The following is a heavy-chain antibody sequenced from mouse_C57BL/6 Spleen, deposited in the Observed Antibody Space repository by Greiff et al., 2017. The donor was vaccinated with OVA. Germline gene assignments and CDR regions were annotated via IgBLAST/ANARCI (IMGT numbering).Heavy chain of an antibody. CDR1: GYTFTSYW. J-gene: IGHJ4*01. V-gene: IGHV1-55*01. CDR3: ARSLIYYDYDGYAMDY. D-gene: IGHD2-4*01. Sequence: QVQLQQSGAELVKPGASVKMSCKASGYTFTSYWITWVKQRPGQGLEWIGDIYPGSGSTNYNEKFKSKATLTVDTSSSTAYMQLSSLTSEDSAVYYCARSLIYYDYDGYAMDYWGQGTSVTVSS. CDR2: IYPGSGST.